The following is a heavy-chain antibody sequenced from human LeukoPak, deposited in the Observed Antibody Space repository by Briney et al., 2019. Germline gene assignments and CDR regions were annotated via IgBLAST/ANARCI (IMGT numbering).Heavy chain of an antibody. CDR1: GYTFTGYY. V-gene: IGHV1-2*02. D-gene: IGHD1-26*01. Sequence: ASVKVSCKSSGYTFTGYYMHWVQQAPGQGLEWMGWINPNSGGTNYAQKFQGRVTMTRDTSISTAYMELSRLRSDDTAVYYCARAKWESFGLFDYWGQGTLVTVSS. CDR3: ARAKWESFGLFDY. J-gene: IGHJ4*02. CDR2: INPNSGGT.